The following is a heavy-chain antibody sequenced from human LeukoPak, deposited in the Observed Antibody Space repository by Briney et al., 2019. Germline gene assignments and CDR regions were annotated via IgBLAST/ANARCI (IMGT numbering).Heavy chain of an antibody. CDR2: IYTSGST. J-gene: IGHJ5*02. Sequence: PSETLSLTCAVYGGSFSGYYWSWIRQPAGKGLEWIGRIYTSGSTNYNPSLKSRVTTSVDTSKNQFSLKLSSVTAADTAVYYCARGHCRTNNCPHDSSWPFDPWGQGTLVTVSS. CDR3: ARGHCRTNNCPHDSSWPFDP. CDR1: GGSFSGYY. D-gene: IGHD6-13*01. V-gene: IGHV4-59*10.